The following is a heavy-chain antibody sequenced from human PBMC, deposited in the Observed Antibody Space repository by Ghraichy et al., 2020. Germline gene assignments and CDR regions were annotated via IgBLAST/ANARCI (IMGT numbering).Heavy chain of an antibody. J-gene: IGHJ4*02. V-gene: IGHV4-59*01. CDR1: AGSISGYY. CDR2: IDYSGST. Sequence: SQTLSLTCTVSAGSISGYYWSWIRQPPGKGLEWIGYIDYSGSTNYNPSLKSRVTISVDTSKIQFSLKLSSVTAADTAVYYCASSKSGTYVSPIVPWGQGTLVTVSS. D-gene: IGHD3-10*01. CDR3: ASSKSGTYVSPIVP.